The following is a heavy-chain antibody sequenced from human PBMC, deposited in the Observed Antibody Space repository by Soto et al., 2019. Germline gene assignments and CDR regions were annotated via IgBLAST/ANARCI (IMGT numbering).Heavy chain of an antibody. D-gene: IGHD3-9*01. Sequence: GGSLRLSCAASGFTFSSYEMNWVRQAPGKGLEWVSYISSSGSTIYYADSVKGRFTISRDNAKNSLYLQMNSLRAEDTAVYYCAGANWLLYGMDVWGQGTTVTVS. J-gene: IGHJ6*02. CDR1: GFTFSSYE. CDR2: ISSSGSTI. V-gene: IGHV3-48*03. CDR3: AGANWLLYGMDV.